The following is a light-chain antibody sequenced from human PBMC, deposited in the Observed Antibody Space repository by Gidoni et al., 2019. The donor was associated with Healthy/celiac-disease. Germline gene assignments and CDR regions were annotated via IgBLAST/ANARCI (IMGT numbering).Light chain of an antibody. CDR1: QSVSSY. J-gene: IGKJ5*01. V-gene: IGKV3-11*01. CDR2: DAS. CDR3: QQRSNWIT. Sequence: DIVLTQSPATLSLSPWESATLSCRASQSVSSYLAWYQQKPGQAPRLLIYDASNSATGIPARFSGSGSGTDFTLTISSLEPEDFAVYYCQQRSNWITFGQGTRLEIK.